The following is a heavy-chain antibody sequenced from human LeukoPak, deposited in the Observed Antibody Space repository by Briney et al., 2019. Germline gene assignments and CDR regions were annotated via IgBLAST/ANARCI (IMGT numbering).Heavy chain of an antibody. J-gene: IGHJ4*02. V-gene: IGHV1-46*01. CDR2: INPSGGST. D-gene: IGHD3-22*01. CDR3: ARNYDSSGYYYDSFDY. Sequence: ASVKVSCKASGYTFTSYCMHWVRQAPGQGLEWMGIINPSGGSTSYAQKFQGRVTMTRDTSTSTVYMELSSLRSEDTAVYYCARNYDSSGYYYDSFDYWGQGTLVTVSS. CDR1: GYTFTSYC.